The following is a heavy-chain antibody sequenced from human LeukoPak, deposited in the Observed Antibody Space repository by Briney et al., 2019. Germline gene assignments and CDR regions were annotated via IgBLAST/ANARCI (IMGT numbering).Heavy chain of an antibody. CDR1: GFTFDDYA. CDR3: ARGKGGATVP. CDR2: ISWNSGSI. J-gene: IGHJ5*02. Sequence: GGSLRLSCAASGFTFDDYAMHWVRQAPGKGLEWVSGISWNSGSIGYADSVKGRFTISRDNAKNSLYLQMNSLRAEDTAVYYCARGKGGATVPWGQGTLVTVSS. D-gene: IGHD1-26*01. V-gene: IGHV3-9*01.